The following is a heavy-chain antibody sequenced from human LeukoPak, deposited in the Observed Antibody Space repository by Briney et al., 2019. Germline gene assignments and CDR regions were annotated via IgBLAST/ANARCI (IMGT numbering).Heavy chain of an antibody. CDR2: IYYSGRT. CDR3: ARQLVHYYGSGSYYNV. Sequence: PSETLSLTCTVSGGSISSSSYYWGWIRQPPGKGLEWIGSIYYSGRTYYNPSLKSRVTISVDTSKNQFSLKLSSVTAADTAVYYCARQLVHYYGSGSYYNVWGQGTLVTVSS. D-gene: IGHD3-10*01. J-gene: IGHJ4*02. CDR1: GGSISSSSYY. V-gene: IGHV4-39*01.